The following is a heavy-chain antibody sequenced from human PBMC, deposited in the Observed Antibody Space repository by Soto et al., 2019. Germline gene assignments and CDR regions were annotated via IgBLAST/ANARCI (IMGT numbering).Heavy chain of an antibody. V-gene: IGHV4-30-4*01. CDR3: ARGKGVTMVRGVIIISWFDP. CDR1: GGSISSGDYY. J-gene: IGHJ5*02. Sequence: SETLSLTCTVSGGSISSGDYYWSWIRQPPGKGLEWIGYIYYSGSTYYNPSLKSRVTISVDTSKNQFSLKLSSVTAADTAVYYCARGKGVTMVRGVIIISWFDPWGQGTLVTVSS. D-gene: IGHD3-10*01. CDR2: IYYSGST.